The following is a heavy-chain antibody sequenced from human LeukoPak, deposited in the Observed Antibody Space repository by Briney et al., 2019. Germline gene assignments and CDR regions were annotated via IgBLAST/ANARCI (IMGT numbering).Heavy chain of an antibody. CDR3: ARELRVTTRMGASYYMDV. Sequence: GGSLGLSCAASGFTFSSYSMNWVRQAPGKGLEWVSYISSSSSTIYYADSVKGRFTISRDNAKNSLYLQMNSLRAEDTAVYYCARELRVTTRMGASYYMDVWGKGTTVTISS. CDR2: ISSSSSTI. D-gene: IGHD4-17*01. J-gene: IGHJ6*03. CDR1: GFTFSSYS. V-gene: IGHV3-48*01.